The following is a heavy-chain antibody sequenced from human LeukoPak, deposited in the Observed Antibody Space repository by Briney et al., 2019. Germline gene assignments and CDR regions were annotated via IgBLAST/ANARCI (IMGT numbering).Heavy chain of an antibody. J-gene: IGHJ4*02. CDR3: ARSAVAGTLWVDY. Sequence: SSETLSLTCTVSGGSISSYYWSWIRQPPGKGLEWIGYNNFSGNTKYNPSLKSRVTISEDTSKNQFSLKLCSVTAADTAVYYCARSAVAGTLWVDYWGQGTLVTVSS. V-gene: IGHV4-59*08. D-gene: IGHD6-19*01. CDR1: GGSISSYY. CDR2: NNFSGNT.